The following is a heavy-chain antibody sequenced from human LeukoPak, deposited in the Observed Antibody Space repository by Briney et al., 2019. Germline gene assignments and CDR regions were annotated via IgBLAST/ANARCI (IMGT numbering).Heavy chain of an antibody. CDR3: ARCYYYDSGGYPYYYYYMDV. CDR2: IIPIFGTA. V-gene: IGHV1-69*06. D-gene: IGHD3-22*01. Sequence: ASVKVSCKASGGTFSSYAISWVRQAPGQGLEWMGGIIPIFGTANYAQKFQGRVTITADKSTSTAYMELSSLRSEDTAVYYCARCYYYDSGGYPYYYYYMDVWGKGTTVTVSS. CDR1: GGTFSSYA. J-gene: IGHJ6*03.